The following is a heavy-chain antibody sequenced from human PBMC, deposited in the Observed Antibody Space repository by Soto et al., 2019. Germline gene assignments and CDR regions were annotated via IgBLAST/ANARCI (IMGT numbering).Heavy chain of an antibody. V-gene: IGHV3-74*01. CDR2: INSDGSST. J-gene: IGHJ6*02. CDR3: ARELVVAAGGNYYYYGMDV. Sequence: PGGSLRLSCAASGFTFSSYWMHWVRQAPGKGLVWVSRINSDGSSTSYADSVKGRFTISRDNAKNTLYLQMNSLRAEDTAVYYCARELVVAAGGNYYYYGMDVWGQGTTVTVSS. D-gene: IGHD2-15*01. CDR1: GFTFSSYW.